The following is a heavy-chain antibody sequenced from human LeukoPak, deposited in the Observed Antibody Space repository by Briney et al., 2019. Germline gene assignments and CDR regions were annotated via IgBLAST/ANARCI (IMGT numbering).Heavy chain of an antibody. V-gene: IGHV3-11*04. Sequence: GGCLRLSCAVSGFPFSRFYMSWIRQAPGKGLEWISYIGLSGSPLDYADSVRGRFTISRDNAKNSLYLEMNSLRAEDTAVYYCARKDFSSGSFSYWGQGTLVTVSS. CDR2: IGLSGSPL. D-gene: IGHD3-22*01. J-gene: IGHJ4*02. CDR1: GFPFSRFY. CDR3: ARKDFSSGSFSY.